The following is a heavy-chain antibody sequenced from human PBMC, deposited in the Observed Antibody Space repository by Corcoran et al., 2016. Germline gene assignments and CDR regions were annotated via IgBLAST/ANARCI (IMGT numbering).Heavy chain of an antibody. CDR1: GGSISSYY. J-gene: IGHJ4*02. Sequence: QVQLQESGPGLVKPSETLSLTCTVSGGSISSYYWSWIRQPPGKGLEWIGYIYYSGSTNYNPSLKSRVTISVDTSKNQFSLKLSSVTAADTAVYYCASPHIRGVPWYWGQGTRVTVSS. D-gene: IGHD3-10*01. CDR2: IYYSGST. CDR3: ASPHIRGVPWY. V-gene: IGHV4-59*12.